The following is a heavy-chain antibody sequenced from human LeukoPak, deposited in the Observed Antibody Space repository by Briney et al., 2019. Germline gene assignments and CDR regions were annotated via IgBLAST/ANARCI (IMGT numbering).Heavy chain of an antibody. CDR3: ARDKGTSYLSSFDY. V-gene: IGHV4-39*01. CDR2: IYYSGST. Sequence: PSETLSLTCTVSGGSISSSSYYWGWIRQPPGKGLEWIGSIYYSGSTYYNPSLKSRVTISVDTSKNQLSLKLSSVTAADTAVYYCARDKGTSYLSSFDYWGQGTLVTVSS. CDR1: GGSISSSSYY. J-gene: IGHJ4*02. D-gene: IGHD6-6*01.